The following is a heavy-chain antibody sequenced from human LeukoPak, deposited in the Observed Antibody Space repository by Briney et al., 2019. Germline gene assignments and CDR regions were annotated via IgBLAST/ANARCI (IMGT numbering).Heavy chain of an antibody. Sequence: SETLSLTCTVSGGPITTYYWSWIRQPAGKGLEWIGRIYSSGDTNYNPSLKSRVTLSVDMSKNQFSLKLSSVTAADTAVYYCARAEGLFRNYYYYYSMDVWGQGTTVTVSS. V-gene: IGHV4-4*07. J-gene: IGHJ6*02. CDR3: ARAEGLFRNYYYYYSMDV. CDR1: GGPITTYY. D-gene: IGHD1-14*01. CDR2: IYSSGDT.